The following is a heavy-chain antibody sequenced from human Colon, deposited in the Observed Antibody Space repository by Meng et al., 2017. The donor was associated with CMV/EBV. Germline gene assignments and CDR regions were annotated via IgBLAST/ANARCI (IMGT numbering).Heavy chain of an antibody. CDR3: ARGNSWFDY. V-gene: IGHV1-8*01. CDR1: GYSFASYD. J-gene: IGHJ5*01. D-gene: IGHD4-11*01. CDR2: MDPGSXNS. Sequence: VKXXQCVAVXKNLGXAVKVSVKASGYSFASYDLMWGRXTDGQGLEWVAWMDPGSXNSTHXXXXQGXXXLTRDXSTTTAYXXXTNXXXEDXXXXXCARGNSWFDYWGQGTLVTVSS.